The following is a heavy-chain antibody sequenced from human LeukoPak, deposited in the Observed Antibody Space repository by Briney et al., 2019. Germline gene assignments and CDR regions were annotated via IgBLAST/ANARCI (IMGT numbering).Heavy chain of an antibody. CDR2: IYPGDSDT. V-gene: IGHV5-51*01. CDR1: GYSFTSYW. Sequence: GESLKVSCKGSGYSFTSYWIGWVRQMPGKGLEWMGIIYPGDSDTRYSPSFQGQVTISADKSISTAYLQWSSLKASDTAMYYCARRYNDFWSGYYSPYFDYWGQGTLVTVSS. D-gene: IGHD3-3*01. J-gene: IGHJ4*02. CDR3: ARRYNDFWSGYYSPYFDY.